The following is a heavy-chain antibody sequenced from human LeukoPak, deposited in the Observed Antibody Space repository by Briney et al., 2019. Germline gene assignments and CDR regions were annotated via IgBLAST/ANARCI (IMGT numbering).Heavy chain of an antibody. D-gene: IGHD3-3*01. CDR2: ISYDGSNK. Sequence: GGSLRLSCAATGFTFSSYGMHWVRQAPGKGLEWVAVISYDGSNKYYADSVKGRFTISRDNSKNTLYLQMNSLRAEDTAVYYCASEIIFGSFDYWGQGTLVTVSS. CDR1: GFTFSSYG. V-gene: IGHV3-30*03. CDR3: ASEIIFGSFDY. J-gene: IGHJ4*02.